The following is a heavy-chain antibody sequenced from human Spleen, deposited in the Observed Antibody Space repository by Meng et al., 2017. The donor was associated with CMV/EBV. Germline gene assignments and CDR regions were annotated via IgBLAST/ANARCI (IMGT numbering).Heavy chain of an antibody. CDR2: ISSGGGSI. Sequence: GESLKISCAASGFTFSDSYMSWIRQAPGKGLEWVSYISSGGGSIYYADSVKGRFTISRDNTKNSLYLQMDSLIAEDTAVYYCARDWRFDPWGQGTLVTVSS. D-gene: IGHD3-3*01. J-gene: IGHJ5*02. CDR1: GFTFSDSY. CDR3: ARDWRFDP. V-gene: IGHV3-11*04.